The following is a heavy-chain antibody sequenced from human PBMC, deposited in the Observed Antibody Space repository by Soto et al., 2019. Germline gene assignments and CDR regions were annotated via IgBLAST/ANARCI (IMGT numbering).Heavy chain of an antibody. CDR2: IIPIFGTA. CDR3: AREDSSRHVDYYYYYGMDV. CDR1: GGTFSSYA. D-gene: IGHD6-13*01. J-gene: IGHJ6*02. V-gene: IGHV1-69*05. Sequence: GASVKVSCKASGGTFSSYAISWVRQAPGQGLEWMGGIIPIFGTANYAQKFQGRVTITRDTSASTAYMELSSLRSEDTAVYYCAREDSSRHVDYYYYYGMDVWGQGTTVTVSS.